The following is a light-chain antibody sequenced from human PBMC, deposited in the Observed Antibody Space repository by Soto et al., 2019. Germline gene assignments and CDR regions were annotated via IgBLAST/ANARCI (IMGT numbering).Light chain of an antibody. CDR3: QQYNSYPWT. CDR2: KAS. J-gene: IGKJ1*01. CDR1: QDISNY. Sequence: QMTQSPSSLSASVGDRVTITCQASQDISNYLNWYQQKPGKAPKLLIYKASTLESGVPSNFSGSGSGTEFTLSISSLQPEDFATYYCQQYNSYPWTFGQGTKVDIK. V-gene: IGKV1-5*03.